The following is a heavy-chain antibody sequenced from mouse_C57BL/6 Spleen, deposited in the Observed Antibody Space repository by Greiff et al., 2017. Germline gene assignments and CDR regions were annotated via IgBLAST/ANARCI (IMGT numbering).Heavy chain of an antibody. J-gene: IGHJ2*01. Sequence: EVQLQQSVAELVRPGASVKLSCTASGFNIKNTYMHWVKQRPDQGLEWIGRIDPANGNPKYAPKLQGKATITADQSSNTTYLQLSNLTSEDTAIYYCAREEGSNYVEDYFDYWGQGTTLTVSS. CDR2: IDPANGNP. CDR1: GFNIKNTY. V-gene: IGHV14-3*01. D-gene: IGHD2-5*01. CDR3: AREEGSNYVEDYFDY.